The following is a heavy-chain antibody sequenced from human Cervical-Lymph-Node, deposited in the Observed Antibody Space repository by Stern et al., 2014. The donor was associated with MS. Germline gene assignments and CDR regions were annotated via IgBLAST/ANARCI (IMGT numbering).Heavy chain of an antibody. V-gene: IGHV1-18*01. CDR3: ARDLRVLGTTGWFDP. Sequence: VQLVESGPEVKNPGASVKVSCKASGYTFTTFGVNWVRQAPGQGLEWMGWISTYNDKTTYAQKFQGRVIMSTDTSTSTAYMEMRSLRSDDTAIYYWARDLRVLGTTGWFDPWGQGTWSPSPQ. CDR1: GYTFTTFG. J-gene: IGHJ5*02. CDR2: ISTYNDKT. D-gene: IGHD1-7*01.